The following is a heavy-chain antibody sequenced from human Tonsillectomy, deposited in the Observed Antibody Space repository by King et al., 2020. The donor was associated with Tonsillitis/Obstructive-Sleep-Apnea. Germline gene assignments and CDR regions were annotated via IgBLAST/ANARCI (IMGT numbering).Heavy chain of an antibody. J-gene: IGHJ4*02. Sequence: VQLVQSGGGVVQPGRSLRLSCAASGFTFRSYAIHWVRQAPGKGLEWVAVISYDGSQENYADSVKGRFTISRDNSKNTLYLQMNSLRKEDTAVYSCAREGCARVTAIHPHFDLWGQGTLVTVPS. D-gene: IGHD2-21*02. CDR2: ISYDGSQE. CDR3: AREGCARVTAIHPHFDL. CDR1: GFTFRSYA. V-gene: IGHV3-30*04.